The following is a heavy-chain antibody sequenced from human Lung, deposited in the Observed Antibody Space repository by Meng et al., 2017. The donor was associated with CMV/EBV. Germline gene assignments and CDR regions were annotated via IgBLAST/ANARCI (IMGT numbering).Heavy chain of an antibody. CDR3: ARVEVGITSGDY. D-gene: IGHD1-26*01. Sequence: QAQVVQSGVEVKKPVASVKVSCKASGYTFTNYGITWVRQAPGQGLEWMGWISAYNGNTNYAQTLQGRVTMTTDTSTSTAYMELGSLRSDDTAVYYCARVEVGITSGDYWGQGTLVTVSS. CDR2: ISAYNGNT. V-gene: IGHV1-18*01. J-gene: IGHJ4*02. CDR1: GYTFTNYG.